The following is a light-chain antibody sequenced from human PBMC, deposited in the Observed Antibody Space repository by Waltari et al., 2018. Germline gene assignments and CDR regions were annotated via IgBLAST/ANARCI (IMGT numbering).Light chain of an antibody. CDR1: QSVLYSSNNKNY. Sequence: DIVMTQSPDSLAVSLGERATINCKSSQSVLYSSNNKNYIAWYQHKPGQPPKLLIYWASIRASGVPDRLSGSGSGTDFTLTISNLQAEDVAVYYCHHYYIPPLTFGQGTKVEIK. CDR2: WAS. V-gene: IGKV4-1*01. J-gene: IGKJ1*01. CDR3: HHYYIPPLT.